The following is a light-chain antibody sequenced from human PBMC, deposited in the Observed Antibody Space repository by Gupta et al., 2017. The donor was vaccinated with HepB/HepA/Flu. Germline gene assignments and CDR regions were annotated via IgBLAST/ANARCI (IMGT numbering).Light chain of an antibody. V-gene: IGLV1-51*02. CDR3: GTWDSSLSTWV. CDR1: SSNIANNY. J-gene: IGLJ3*02. CDR2: ENN. Sequence: SVSTQPPSVSAAPGQKVTIPRSGSSSNIANNYVSWYQQPPGTAPKLLIYENNKRPSGIPDRFSGSKSGTSATLGITGLQTGDEADYYCGTWDSSLSTWVFGGGTKLTVL.